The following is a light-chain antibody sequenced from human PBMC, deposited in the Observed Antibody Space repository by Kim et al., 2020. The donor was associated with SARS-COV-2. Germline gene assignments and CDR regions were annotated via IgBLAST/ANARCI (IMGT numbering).Light chain of an antibody. CDR3: XXXXSXXVV. J-gene: IGLJ2*01. CDR1: KLGDXY. Sequence: SYELTQPPSVSVSPGQTASITCSGDKLGDXYACWYQXKPGQSXVLVIYQDSKRPXXXPERXSGXXSXXXXTLTXSGTXAXXEADYYCXXXXSXXVVFG. CDR2: QDS. V-gene: IGLV3-1*01.